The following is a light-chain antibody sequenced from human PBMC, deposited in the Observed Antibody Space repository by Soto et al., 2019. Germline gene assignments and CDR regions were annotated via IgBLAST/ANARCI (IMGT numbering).Light chain of an antibody. J-gene: IGKJ4*01. CDR2: DAS. CDR1: QSVSSY. CDR3: QQRSNRPLT. Sequence: EIVVTQSPATLSLSPGERATLSCRASQSVSSYLAWYQQKPGQAPRLLIYDASNRATGIPARFSGSGSGTDFTLTISSLEPEDFAVYYCQQRSNRPLTFGGGTKVEIK. V-gene: IGKV3-11*01.